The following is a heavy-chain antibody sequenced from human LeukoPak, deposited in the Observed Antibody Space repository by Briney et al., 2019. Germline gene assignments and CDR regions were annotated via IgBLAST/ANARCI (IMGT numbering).Heavy chain of an antibody. D-gene: IGHD1-20*01. CDR1: GFTFSSYG. CDR2: ISYDGSNK. Sequence: GGSLRLSCAASGFTFSSYGMHWVRQAPGKGLEWVAVISYDGSNKYYADSVKGRFTISRDNSKNTLSLQMNSLRAEDTAVYYCASDGGRITGTHWGQGTQVTVSS. V-gene: IGHV3-30*03. CDR3: ASDGGRITGTH. J-gene: IGHJ4*02.